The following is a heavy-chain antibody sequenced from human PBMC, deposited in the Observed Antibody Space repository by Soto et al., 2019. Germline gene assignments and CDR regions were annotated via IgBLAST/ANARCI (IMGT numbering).Heavy chain of an antibody. V-gene: IGHV4-30-2*01. J-gene: IGHJ5*02. CDR1: GGSISSGGYS. CDR2: IYHSGST. D-gene: IGHD1-1*01. CDR3: ARDQLEGNWFDP. Sequence: QLQLQESGSGLVKPSQTLSLTCAVSGGSISSGGYSWNWIRQPLGKGLEWIGYIYHSGSTHYNPSLKSRVTISVDKSKNQFSLKLTSVTAADTAVYYCARDQLEGNWFDPWGQGTLVTVSS.